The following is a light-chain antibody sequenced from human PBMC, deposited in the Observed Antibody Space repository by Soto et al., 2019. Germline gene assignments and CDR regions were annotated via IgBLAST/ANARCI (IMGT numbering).Light chain of an antibody. J-gene: IGKJ5*01. V-gene: IGKV3-15*01. CDR3: QQYHSWPPIT. CDR1: QSVSSS. CDR2: GAS. Sequence: EILMTQSPATLSVSPGEGVTLSCRASQSVSSSLAWYQQKPGQAPRLLIYGASTRATGIPARFSVSGSGTEFTLTISSLQSEDFAIYYCQQYHSWPPITFGQGTRLEIK.